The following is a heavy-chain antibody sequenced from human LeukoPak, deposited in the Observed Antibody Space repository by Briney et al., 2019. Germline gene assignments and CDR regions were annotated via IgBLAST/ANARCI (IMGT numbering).Heavy chain of an antibody. V-gene: IGHV3-7*01. Sequence: PGGSLRLPCAASGFTFSNHWMTWVRQAPGKGLEWVGNIKPDGNERHYVDSVKGRFTISRDNAENSLYLQMDSLSVEDTAIYYCARDTLAVVAVFDYWGQGTLVTVSS. CDR2: IKPDGNER. CDR3: ARDTLAVVAVFDY. CDR1: GFTFSNHW. J-gene: IGHJ4*02. D-gene: IGHD2-15*01.